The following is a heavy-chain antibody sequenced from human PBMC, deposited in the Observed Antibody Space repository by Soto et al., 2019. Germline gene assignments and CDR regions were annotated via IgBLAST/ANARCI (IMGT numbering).Heavy chain of an antibody. CDR3: ATRAYYVISGYYEYYVEF. V-gene: IGHV3-23*01. CDR2: ISAGGGNT. J-gene: IGHJ4*02. D-gene: IGHD3-22*01. Sequence: RLALGKKQKWVSGISAGGGNTYYADSVKGRFTISRDNSRNTLYLQMNSLRAEDTAVYYCATRAYYVISGYYEYYVEFWGQRSVVTV.